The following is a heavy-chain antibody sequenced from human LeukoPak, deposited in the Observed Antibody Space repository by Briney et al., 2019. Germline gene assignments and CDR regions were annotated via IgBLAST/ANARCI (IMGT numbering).Heavy chain of an antibody. D-gene: IGHD1-26*01. CDR1: GGSISSYY. Sequence: SETLSLTCTVSGGSISSYYWSWIRQPAGRGLEWIGRIYTSGSTDYNPSLKSRVTMSVDTSKNQLSLKLSSVTAADTAVYYCARVVRYSGSYYYYYYMDVWGKGTTVTISS. CDR3: ARVVRYSGSYYYYYYMDV. CDR2: IYTSGST. J-gene: IGHJ6*03. V-gene: IGHV4-4*07.